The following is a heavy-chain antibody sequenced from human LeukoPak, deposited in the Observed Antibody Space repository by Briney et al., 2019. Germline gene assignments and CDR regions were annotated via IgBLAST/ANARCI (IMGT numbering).Heavy chain of an antibody. CDR1: DGSFSGYY. J-gene: IGHJ3*01. V-gene: IGHV4-34*01. Sequence: PSETLSLTCAVYDGSFSGYYWSWIRQPPGKGLEWIGEINHSGSTNYNPSLKSRVTISVDTSKNQFSLKLSAVTAADTAMYYCAREDAVSSDDAFDLWGQGTMVTVS. CDR3: AREDAVSSDDAFDL. CDR2: INHSGST. D-gene: IGHD6-19*01.